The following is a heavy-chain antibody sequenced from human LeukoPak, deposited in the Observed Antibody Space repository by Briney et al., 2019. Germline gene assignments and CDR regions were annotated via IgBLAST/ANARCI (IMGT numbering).Heavy chain of an antibody. Sequence: KPSETLSLTCAVSGYSISSGYYWGWIRQPPGKGLEWIGSIYHSGSTYYNPSLKSRVTISVDTSKSQFSLKLSSVTAADTAVYYCARRSLGTIDYWGQGTLVTVSS. CDR1: GYSISSGYY. D-gene: IGHD3/OR15-3a*01. CDR2: IYHSGST. J-gene: IGHJ4*02. CDR3: ARRSLGTIDY. V-gene: IGHV4-38-2*01.